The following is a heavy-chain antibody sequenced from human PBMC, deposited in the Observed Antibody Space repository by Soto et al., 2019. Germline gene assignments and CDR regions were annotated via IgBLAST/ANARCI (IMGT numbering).Heavy chain of an antibody. CDR3: ARVSNLPPRPLFGY. V-gene: IGHV1-2*02. CDR1: GYTFTGYY. J-gene: IGHJ4*02. D-gene: IGHD1-1*01. Sequence: ASVKVSCKASGYTFTGYYMHWVRQAPGQGLEWMGWINPNSGGTNYAQKFQGRVAMTRDTSISTAYMELSRLRSDDTAVYYCARVSNLPPRPLFGYWGQGTLVTVSS. CDR2: INPNSGGT.